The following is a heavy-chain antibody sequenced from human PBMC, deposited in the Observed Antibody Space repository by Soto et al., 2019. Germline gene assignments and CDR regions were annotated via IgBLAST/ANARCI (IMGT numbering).Heavy chain of an antibody. D-gene: IGHD6-13*01. CDR1: GGSISSGGYY. V-gene: IGHV4-31*03. CDR3: ARDLKQQLVSFFDY. CDR2: IYYSGST. J-gene: IGHJ4*02. Sequence: SETLSLTCTVSGGSISSGGYYWSWIRQHPGKGLEWIGYIYYSGSTYYNPSLKSRVTISVDTSKSQFSLKLSSVTAADTAVYYCARDLKQQLVSFFDYWGQGTLVTVSS.